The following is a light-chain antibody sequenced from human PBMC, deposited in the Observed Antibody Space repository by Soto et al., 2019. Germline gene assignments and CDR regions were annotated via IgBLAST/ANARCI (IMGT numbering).Light chain of an antibody. CDR2: DAS. CDR1: QSVSRY. J-gene: IGKJ4*01. V-gene: IGKV3-11*01. Sequence: EIVLTQSPATLSLSRGERATLSCRASQSVSRYLAWYQQKPGQAPRLLIYDASNRATGIPARFSGSGSGTDFTLTISSLEPEDFAVYYCQQRSNWLTFGGGTKVEIK. CDR3: QQRSNWLT.